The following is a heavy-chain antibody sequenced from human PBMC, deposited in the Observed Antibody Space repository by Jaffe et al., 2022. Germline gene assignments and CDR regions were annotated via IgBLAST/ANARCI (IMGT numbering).Heavy chain of an antibody. CDR3: ARLYVVGKKDGFNI. CDR1: GFTISDYY. Sequence: EVQLVDSGGGLVQPGGSLRLSCAVFGFTISDYYMDWVRQAPGKGLEWVGRSRNKANSYTTEYAASVKGRFTISRDDLKNSLYLQMNSLKTEDTAVYYCARLYVVGKKDGFNIWGQGTMVTVSS. V-gene: IGHV3-72*01. D-gene: IGHD3-16*01. J-gene: IGHJ3*02. CDR2: SRNKANSYTT.